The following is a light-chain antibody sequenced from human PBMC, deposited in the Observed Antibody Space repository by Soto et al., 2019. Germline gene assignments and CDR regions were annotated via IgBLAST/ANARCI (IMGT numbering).Light chain of an antibody. CDR1: QSISSW. V-gene: IGKV1-5*03. CDR2: KAS. J-gene: IGKJ4*01. CDR3: QQYNSYSLLT. Sequence: DIQMTQSPSTLSASVGDRVTITCRASQSISSWLAWYQQKPGKAPKLLIYKASSLESGVPSSFSGSGSGTEFTLTISSLQPDDFATYYCQQYNSYSLLTFGGGTKVEIK.